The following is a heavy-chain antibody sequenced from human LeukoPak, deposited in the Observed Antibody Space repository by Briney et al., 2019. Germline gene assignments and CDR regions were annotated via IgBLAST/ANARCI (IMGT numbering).Heavy chain of an antibody. CDR3: ARDYGGLVDAFDI. Sequence: SETLPLTCTVSGGSISSGGNYWSWIRQHPGKGLEWIGYIYYSGSTYYNPSLKSRVTISVDTSKNQFSLKLSSVTAADTAVYYCARDYGGLVDAFDIWGQGTMVTVSS. D-gene: IGHD4-23*01. CDR1: GGSISSGGNY. CDR2: IYYSGST. V-gene: IGHV4-31*03. J-gene: IGHJ3*02.